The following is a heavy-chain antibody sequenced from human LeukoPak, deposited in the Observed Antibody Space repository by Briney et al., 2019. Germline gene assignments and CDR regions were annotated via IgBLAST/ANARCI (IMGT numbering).Heavy chain of an antibody. D-gene: IGHD6-13*01. CDR3: AMTLSEYSSSPAI. Sequence: GSLRLSCTVSGFTVSSNSMSWVRQAPGKGLEWIGSIYHSGSTNYNPSLQSRVSISVDKSKNQFSLKLTSVTAADTAMYYCAMTLSEYSSSPAIWGQGTLVTVSS. V-gene: IGHV4-4*02. J-gene: IGHJ4*02. CDR1: GFTVSSNS. CDR2: IYHSGST.